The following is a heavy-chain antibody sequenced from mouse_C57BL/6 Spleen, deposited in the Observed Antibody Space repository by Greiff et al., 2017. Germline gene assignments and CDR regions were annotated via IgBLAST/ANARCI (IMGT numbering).Heavy chain of an antibody. Sequence: QVQLQQPGAELVMPGASVKLSCKASGYTFTSYWMHWVKQRPGQGLEWIGEIDPSDSYTNYNQKFKGKSTLTVDKSSSTAYMQLSSLTSEDSAVYYCARSGANYDYGDYWGQGTTLTVSS. D-gene: IGHD2-4*01. CDR3: ARSGANYDYGDY. J-gene: IGHJ2*01. CDR2: IDPSDSYT. V-gene: IGHV1-69*01. CDR1: GYTFTSYW.